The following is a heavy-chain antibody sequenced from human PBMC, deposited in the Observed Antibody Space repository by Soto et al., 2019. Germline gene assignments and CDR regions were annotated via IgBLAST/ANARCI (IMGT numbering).Heavy chain of an antibody. V-gene: IGHV5-51*01. CDR2: IYPGDSDT. J-gene: IGHJ6*02. Sequence: PGESLKISCKGSGYSFTSYWIGWVRQMPGKGLEWMGIIYPGDSDTRYSPSFQGQVTISADKSISTAYLQWSSLKASDTAMYYCARLEDYSNYYYYYGMDVWGQGTTGSVS. CDR3: ARLEDYSNYYYYYGMDV. D-gene: IGHD4-4*01. CDR1: GYSFTSYW.